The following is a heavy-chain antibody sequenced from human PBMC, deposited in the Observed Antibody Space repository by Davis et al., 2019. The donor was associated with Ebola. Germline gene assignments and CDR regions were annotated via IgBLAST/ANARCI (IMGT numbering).Heavy chain of an antibody. J-gene: IGHJ4*02. CDR3: AKVGGRLNSSSSY. Sequence: GESLKISCAASGFTFSSYGMHWVRQAPGKGLEWVAVISYDGSNKYYADSVKGRFTISRDNSKNTLYLQMNSLRAEDTAVYYCAKVGGRLNSSSSYWGQGTLVTVSS. CDR2: ISYDGSNK. D-gene: IGHD6-13*01. CDR1: GFTFSSYG. V-gene: IGHV3-30*18.